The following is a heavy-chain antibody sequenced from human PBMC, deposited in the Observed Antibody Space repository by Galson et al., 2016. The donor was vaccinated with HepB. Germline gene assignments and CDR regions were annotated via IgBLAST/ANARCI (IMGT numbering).Heavy chain of an antibody. CDR3: ARDPWVDY. J-gene: IGHJ4*02. V-gene: IGHV3-48*02. D-gene: IGHD1-26*01. CDR2: ISNSSSTI. CDR1: GFTFNTYS. Sequence: SLRLSCAASGFTFNTYSMNWVRQAPGKGLEWVSHISNSSSTIKYADSVKGRFTISRDNAKNSLYLQMNSLRDEDTAVYYCARDPWVDYWGQGTLVTASS.